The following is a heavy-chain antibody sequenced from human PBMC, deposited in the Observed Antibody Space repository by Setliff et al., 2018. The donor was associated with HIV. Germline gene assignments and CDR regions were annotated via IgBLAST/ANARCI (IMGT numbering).Heavy chain of an antibody. CDR2: ISAYNGNT. V-gene: IGHV1-18*01. Sequence: GASVKVSCKASGYTFTSYGISWVRQAPGQGLEWMGWISAYNGNTNYAQKLQGRVTMTTDTSTSTAYMELRSLRSDDTAVYYCARAPGGAAAASYYYYYMDVWGKGTTVTVSS. CDR1: GYTFTSYG. CDR3: ARAPGGAAAASYYYYYMDV. D-gene: IGHD6-13*01. J-gene: IGHJ6*03.